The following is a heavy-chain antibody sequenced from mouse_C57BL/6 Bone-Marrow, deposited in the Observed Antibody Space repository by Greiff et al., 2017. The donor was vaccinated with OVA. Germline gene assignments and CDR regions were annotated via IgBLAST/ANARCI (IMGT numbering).Heavy chain of an antibody. V-gene: IGHV1-74*01. Sequence: QVQLQQPGAELVKPGASVKVSCKASGYTFTSYWMHWVKQRPGQGLEWIGRIHPSDSDPNYNQKFKGKATLTVDKSSSTAYMQLSSLTSEDSAVYYCAIQLRLRVAFAYWGQGTLVTVSA. CDR1: GYTFTSYW. J-gene: IGHJ3*01. CDR3: AIQLRLRVAFAY. CDR2: IHPSDSDP. D-gene: IGHD3-2*02.